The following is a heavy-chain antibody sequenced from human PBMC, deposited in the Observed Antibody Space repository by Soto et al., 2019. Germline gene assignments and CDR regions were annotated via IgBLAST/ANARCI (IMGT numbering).Heavy chain of an antibody. CDR3: ARGTSVPAAIFFDY. V-gene: IGHV4-34*01. J-gene: IGHJ4*02. CDR2: INHSGST. D-gene: IGHD3-3*01. Sequence: TLSLTCAVYGGSFSGYYWCWIRQPPGKGLGWIGEINHSGSTNYNPSLKSRVTISVDTSKNQFSLKLSSVTAADTAVYYCARGTSVPAAIFFDYWGQGTLVTVSS. CDR1: GGSFSGYY.